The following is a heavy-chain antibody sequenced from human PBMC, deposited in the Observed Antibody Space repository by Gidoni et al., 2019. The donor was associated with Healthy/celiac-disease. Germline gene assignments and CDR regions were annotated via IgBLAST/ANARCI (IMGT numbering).Heavy chain of an antibody. D-gene: IGHD6-19*01. Sequence: EVQLLESGGGLVQPGGSLRLSCAASGFPFRSYAMSWVRQAPGKGLEWVSAISGSGGSTYDADSVKGRFTISRDNSKNTLYLQMNSLRAEDTAVYYCAKDIAVAGPYYFDYWGQGTLVTVSA. CDR3: AKDIAVAGPYYFDY. CDR1: GFPFRSYA. J-gene: IGHJ4*02. CDR2: ISGSGGST. V-gene: IGHV3-23*01.